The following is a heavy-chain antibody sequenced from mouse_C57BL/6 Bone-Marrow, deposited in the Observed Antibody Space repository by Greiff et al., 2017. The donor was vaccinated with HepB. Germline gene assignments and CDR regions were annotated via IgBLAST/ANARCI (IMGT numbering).Heavy chain of an antibody. D-gene: IGHD1-1*01. CDR1: GYTFTDYE. J-gene: IGHJ4*01. V-gene: IGHV1-15*01. CDR3: TRERLVRSRDAMDY. CDR2: IDPETGGT. Sequence: VQLQQSGAELVRPGASVTLSCKASGYTFTDYEMHWVKQTPVHGLEWIGAIDPETGGTAYNQKFKGKAILTADKSSSTAYMELRSLTSEDSAVYYCTRERLVRSRDAMDYWGQGTSVTVSS.